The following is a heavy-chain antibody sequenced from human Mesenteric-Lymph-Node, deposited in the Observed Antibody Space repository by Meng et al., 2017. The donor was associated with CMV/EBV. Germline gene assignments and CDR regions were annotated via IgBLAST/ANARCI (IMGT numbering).Heavy chain of an antibody. Sequence: SDNSGSYYWTWIRQPPGKGLEWIGNIYHNGNTNYSPSLKSRATISKDTYRNQFSLKLNSVTTADTAMYFCARRYYGSGSYYNVFDSWGQGTLVTVSS. V-gene: IGHV4-61*01. CDR3: ARRYYGSGSYYNVFDS. CDR1: SDNSGSYY. J-gene: IGHJ4*02. CDR2: IYHNGNT. D-gene: IGHD3-10*01.